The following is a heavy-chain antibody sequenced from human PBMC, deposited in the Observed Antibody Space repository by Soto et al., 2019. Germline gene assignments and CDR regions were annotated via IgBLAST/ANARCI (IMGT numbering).Heavy chain of an antibody. V-gene: IGHV3-23*01. J-gene: IGHJ5*02. D-gene: IGHD6-6*01. CDR3: AKTEAARPNLYLDP. CDR2: ISGSGGGT. Sequence: XGSLRLSCAATGFTFSSYSMSWVRQAPGKGLEWVSVISGSGGGTYYADSVKGRFTISRDKSKNTLYLQMNSLRVEDTAVFYCAKTEAARPNLYLDPWGQGTLVTVSS. CDR1: GFTFSSYS.